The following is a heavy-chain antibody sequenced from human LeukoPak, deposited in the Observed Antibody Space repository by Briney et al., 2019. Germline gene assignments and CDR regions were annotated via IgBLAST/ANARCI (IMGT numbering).Heavy chain of an antibody. CDR2: ISWNSGSI. V-gene: IGHV3-9*01. D-gene: IGHD6-13*01. CDR1: GFTFDDYA. J-gene: IGHJ4*02. CDR3: AKIAGDY. Sequence: GRSLRLSCAASGFTFDDYAMHWVRQAPGKGLEWVSGISWNSGSIGYADSVKGRFTISRDNAKNSLYLQMNSLRAEDTALYYCAKIAGDYWGQGTLVTVSS.